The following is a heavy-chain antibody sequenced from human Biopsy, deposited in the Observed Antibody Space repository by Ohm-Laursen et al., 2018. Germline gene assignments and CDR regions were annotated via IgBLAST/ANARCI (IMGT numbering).Heavy chain of an antibody. CDR1: GGSFSGYY. J-gene: IGHJ6*02. D-gene: IGHD3-3*01. CDR2: INHRGST. V-gene: IGHV4-34*01. CDR3: ARDVGYYDPYYYYGLDV. Sequence: SLTWAVYGGSFSGYYCSWIRQPPGKGLEWIGEINHRGSTKYNPSLKSRVTISIVTSKNQFPLKLRSVTAADTAVYYCARDVGYYDPYYYYGLDVWGQGTTVTVSS.